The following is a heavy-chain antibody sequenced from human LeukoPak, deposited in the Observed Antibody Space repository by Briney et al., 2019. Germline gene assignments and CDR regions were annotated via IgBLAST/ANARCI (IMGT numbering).Heavy chain of an antibody. CDR3: ARIRNRADDP. D-gene: IGHD2/OR15-2a*01. Sequence: GRSLRLSCAGSGFIFNNYAMHWVRQPPGKGLEWVSGISWNSGSIDYADSVKGRFTISRDNAKNSLYLQMNSLRAEDTAVYYCARIRNRADDPWGQGTLVTVSS. J-gene: IGHJ5*02. CDR1: GFIFNNYA. CDR2: ISWNSGSI. V-gene: IGHV3-9*01.